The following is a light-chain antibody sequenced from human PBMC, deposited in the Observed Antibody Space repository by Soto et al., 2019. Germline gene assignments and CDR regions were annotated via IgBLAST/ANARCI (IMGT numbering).Light chain of an antibody. J-gene: IGLJ1*01. CDR3: TSYAGNSNYV. Sequence: QSVLTQPPSASGSAGQSVTISCTGPTNDVGGFNYVSWYRQHPGRVPKLIIYEVDKRPSGVPDRFSGSKSGNTASLTVSGLQADDEADYYCTSYAGNSNYVFGTGTKV. CDR1: TNDVGGFNY. CDR2: EVD. V-gene: IGLV2-8*01.